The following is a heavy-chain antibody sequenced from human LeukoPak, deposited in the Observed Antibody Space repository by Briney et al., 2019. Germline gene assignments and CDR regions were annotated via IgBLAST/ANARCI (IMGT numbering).Heavy chain of an antibody. V-gene: IGHV3-23*01. J-gene: IGHJ5*02. CDR1: GFTFSSYG. D-gene: IGHD2-2*01. CDR2: ISGSGGST. Sequence: GGSLRLSCAASGFTFSSYGMSWVRQAPGKGLEWVSAISGSGGSTYYADSVKGRFTISRDNSKNTLYLQMNSLRAEDTAVYYCAKDLCSSTSCYVKVVGWFDPWGQGTLVTVSS. CDR3: AKDLCSSTSCYVKVVGWFDP.